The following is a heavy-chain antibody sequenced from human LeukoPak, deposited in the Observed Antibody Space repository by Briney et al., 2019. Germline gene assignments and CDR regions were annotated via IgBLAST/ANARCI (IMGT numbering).Heavy chain of an antibody. V-gene: IGHV3-64*01. CDR2: ISSNGGST. Sequence: GGSLRLSCAASGFTFSSYAMHWVRHAPGMGLDYVSAISSNGGSTYYANSVKGRFTISRDNSKNTLYLQMGSLRAEDMAVYYCASLYSGSFYYYGMDVWGQGTTVTVSS. J-gene: IGHJ6*02. D-gene: IGHD1-26*01. CDR1: GFTFSSYA. CDR3: ASLYSGSFYYYGMDV.